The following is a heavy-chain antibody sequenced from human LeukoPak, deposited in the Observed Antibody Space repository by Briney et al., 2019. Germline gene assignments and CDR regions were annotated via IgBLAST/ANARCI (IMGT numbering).Heavy chain of an antibody. V-gene: IGHV4-39*01. Sequence: SETLSLTCTVSGGSLSSSSYYWGWIRQPPGKGLEWIGSIYYSGSNYYNPSLKSRVTISVDTSKNQFSLKLSSVTAADTAVYYCGTVAGQSIDYWGQGTLVTVSS. J-gene: IGHJ4*02. CDR1: GGSLSSSSYY. CDR3: GTVAGQSIDY. D-gene: IGHD6-19*01. CDR2: IYYSGSN.